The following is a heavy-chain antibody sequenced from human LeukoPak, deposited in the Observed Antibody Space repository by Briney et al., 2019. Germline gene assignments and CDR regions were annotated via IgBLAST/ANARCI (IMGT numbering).Heavy chain of an antibody. CDR2: INHSGST. J-gene: IGHJ6*02. D-gene: IGHD2-15*01. CDR1: GGSFSGYY. CDR3: ASAVRGYCSGGSCYRYYYYYGMDV. V-gene: IGHV4-34*01. Sequence: SETLSLTCAVYGGSFSGYYWSWIRQPPGKGLEWSGEINHSGSTNYNPSLKRRGTISVDTAKNQFSLKLSSATAADTAVYYCASAVRGYCSGGSCYRYYYYYGMDVWGQGTTVTVSS.